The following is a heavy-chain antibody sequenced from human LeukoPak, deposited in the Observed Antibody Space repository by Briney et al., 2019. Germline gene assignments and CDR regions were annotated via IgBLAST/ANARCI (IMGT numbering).Heavy chain of an antibody. J-gene: IGHJ4*02. V-gene: IGHV3-15*07. CDR1: GLTVTNAW. D-gene: IGHD3-10*01. CDR2: IASKTDGGAT. Sequence: GGSPRLSCSASGLTVTNAWMNWVRQAPGEGLDWVGRIASKTDGGATDYAAPVKGRFTISRDDSKNTLNLQMNSLKTEDTAVYYCTTGIRGDWGQGTLVTVSS. CDR3: TTGIRGD.